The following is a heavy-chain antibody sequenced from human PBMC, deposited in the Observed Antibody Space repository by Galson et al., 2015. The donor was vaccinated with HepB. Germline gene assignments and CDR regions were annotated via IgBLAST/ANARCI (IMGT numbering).Heavy chain of an antibody. J-gene: IGHJ4*02. CDR3: VRGEYSTSSSCYLLDY. V-gene: IGHV3-33*01. CDR2: AWSDGRTR. CDR1: GFIFSDYA. Sequence: SLRLSCAASGFIFSDYAMHWVRQAPGKGLEWVAIAWSDGRTRYYADSVKGRFSISRDNSNNTLYLQMTSLSAEDTAVYYCVRGEYSTSSSCYLLDYGGQGSLVNVS. D-gene: IGHD2-2*01.